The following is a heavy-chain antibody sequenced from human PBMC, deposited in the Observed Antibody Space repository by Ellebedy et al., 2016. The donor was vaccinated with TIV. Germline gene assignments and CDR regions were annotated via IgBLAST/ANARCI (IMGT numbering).Heavy chain of an antibody. Sequence: GGSLRLXXAASGFTFSSYGMTWVRQAPGKGLEWVSTISGSGGSTYCADSVKGRFTISRDNSKNTLYLQMNSLRADDTAVYYCAKALYGDWRVTFDNWGQGILVTVSS. CDR1: GFTFSSYG. CDR3: AKALYGDWRVTFDN. J-gene: IGHJ4*02. CDR2: ISGSGGST. V-gene: IGHV3-23*01. D-gene: IGHD2-21*01.